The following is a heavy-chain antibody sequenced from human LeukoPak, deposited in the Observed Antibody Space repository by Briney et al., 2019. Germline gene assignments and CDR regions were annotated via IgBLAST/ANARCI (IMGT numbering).Heavy chain of an antibody. Sequence: PSETLSLTCTVSGGSISSYYWSWIRQPPGKGLEWIGYIYYSGSTRYNPSLKSRVTISMDTSKNQFSLKLNSVTAADTAVYYCARTGDSSGYLALGYWGQGTLVTVSS. CDR1: GGSISSYY. CDR3: ARTGDSSGYLALGY. V-gene: IGHV4-59*01. D-gene: IGHD3-22*01. J-gene: IGHJ4*02. CDR2: IYYSGST.